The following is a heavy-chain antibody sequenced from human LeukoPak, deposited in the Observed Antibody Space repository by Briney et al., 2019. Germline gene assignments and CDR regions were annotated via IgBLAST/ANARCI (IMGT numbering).Heavy chain of an antibody. V-gene: IGHV3-21*04. CDR2: ISSSSSYI. J-gene: IGHJ3*01. Sequence: GGSLRLSCAASEFTFSSYSMNWVRQAPGKGLEWVSSISSSSSYIYYADSVKGRFIISRDDAKNSLHLQMNSLRAEDTALYFCAKDRGGGSQLGDAFDVWGQGTMVSVSS. CDR1: EFTFSSYS. CDR3: AKDRGGGSQLGDAFDV. D-gene: IGHD2-15*01.